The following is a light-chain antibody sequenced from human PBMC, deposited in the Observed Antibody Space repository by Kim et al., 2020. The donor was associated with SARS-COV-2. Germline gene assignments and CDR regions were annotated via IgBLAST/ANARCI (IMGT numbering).Light chain of an antibody. CDR1: SSYVGGYNY. V-gene: IGLV2-8*01. Sequence: QSALTHPPSASGSPGQSVTISCTGTSSYVGGYNYVSWYQQHPGKAPKLMIYEVSKRPSGVPDRFSGSTSGNTASLTVSGLQAEDEADYYCSSYAGSSLYVFGTGTKVTV. CDR2: EVS. CDR3: SSYAGSSLYV. J-gene: IGLJ1*01.